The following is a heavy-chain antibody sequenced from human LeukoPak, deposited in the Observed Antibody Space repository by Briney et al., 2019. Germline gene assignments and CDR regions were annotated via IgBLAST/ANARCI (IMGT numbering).Heavy chain of an antibody. CDR1: GGSFSGYY. J-gene: IGHJ4*02. CDR2: INHSGST. CDR3: ARRGLGDKRPTIWHGT. Sequence: SETLSLTCAVYGGSFSGYYWNWIRQPPGKGLEWIGEINHSGSTNYNPALKSRGTISVDTSKNQFSLTLTSATAADTAVYYCARRGLGDKRPTIWHGTWGQGTLVTVSS. V-gene: IGHV4-34*01. D-gene: IGHD3-3*01.